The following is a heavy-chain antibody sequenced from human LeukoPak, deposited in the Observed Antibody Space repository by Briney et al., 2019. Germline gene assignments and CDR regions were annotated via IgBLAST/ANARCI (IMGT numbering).Heavy chain of an antibody. CDR3: ARASGDTAMGLDY. V-gene: IGHV1-2*06. J-gene: IGHJ4*02. D-gene: IGHD5-18*01. Sequence: ASVKVSCKASGYTFTGYYMHWVRQAPGQGLEWMGRINPNSGGTNYAQKLQGRVTMTTDTSTSTAYMELRSLRSDDTAVYYCARASGDTAMGLDYWGQGTLVTVSS. CDR1: GYTFTGYY. CDR2: INPNSGGT.